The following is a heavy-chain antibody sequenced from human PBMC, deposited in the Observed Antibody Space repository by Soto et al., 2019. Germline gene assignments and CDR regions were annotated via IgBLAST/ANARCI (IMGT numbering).Heavy chain of an antibody. CDR1: GGSFSTYA. CDR3: ARMSGGMISSFDY. Sequence: QVQLVQSGAEVKRPGSSLKVSCKASGGSFSTYAIHWVRQAPGQGLEWMGGIIPLFGAPTHAQEFQGRVTITADGSTSTAYMDLNNLRSDDTAVYYCARMSGGMISSFDYWGQGTLVTVSS. J-gene: IGHJ4*02. D-gene: IGHD3-22*01. CDR2: IIPLFGAP. V-gene: IGHV1-69*12.